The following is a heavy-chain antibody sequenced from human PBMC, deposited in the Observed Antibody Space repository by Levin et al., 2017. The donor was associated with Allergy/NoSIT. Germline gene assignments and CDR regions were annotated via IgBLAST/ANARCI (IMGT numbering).Heavy chain of an antibody. J-gene: IGHJ6*02. CDR1: GYTFTGYY. V-gene: IGHV1-2*02. CDR2: INPNSGGT. Sequence: PEASVKVSCKASGYTFTGYYMHWVRQAPGQGLEWMGWINPNSGGTNYAQKFQGRVTMTRDTSISTAYMELSRLRSDDTAVYYCARDPYYYDSSGSIEYYYDGMDVWGQGTTVTVSS. D-gene: IGHD3-22*01. CDR3: ARDPYYYDSSGSIEYYYDGMDV.